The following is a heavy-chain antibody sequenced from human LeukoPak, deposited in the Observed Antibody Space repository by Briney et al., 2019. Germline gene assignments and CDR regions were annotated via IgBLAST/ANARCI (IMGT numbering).Heavy chain of an antibody. CDR1: GGTFSSYA. CDR3: ARGTGESYQLSDAFDI. J-gene: IGHJ3*02. CDR2: INTNTGNP. Sequence: ASVKVSCKASGGTFSSYAISWVRQAPGQGLEWMGWINTNTGNPTYAQGFTGRFVFSLDTSVSTAYLQISSLKAEDTAVYYCARGTGESYQLSDAFDIWGQGTMVTVSS. V-gene: IGHV7-4-1*02. D-gene: IGHD7-27*01.